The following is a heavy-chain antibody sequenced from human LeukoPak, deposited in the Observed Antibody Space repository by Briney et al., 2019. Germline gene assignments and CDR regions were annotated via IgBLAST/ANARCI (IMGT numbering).Heavy chain of an antibody. CDR1: GGTFSSYA. Sequence: SVKVSCKASGGTFSSYAISWVRQAPGQGLEWMGRIIPIFGIANYAQKFQGRVTITADKSTSTAYMKLSSLRSEDTAVYYCARDSLMRYNWNYVAEFDYWGQGTLVTVSS. CDR3: ARDSLMRYNWNYVAEFDY. V-gene: IGHV1-69*04. D-gene: IGHD1-7*01. CDR2: IIPIFGIA. J-gene: IGHJ4*02.